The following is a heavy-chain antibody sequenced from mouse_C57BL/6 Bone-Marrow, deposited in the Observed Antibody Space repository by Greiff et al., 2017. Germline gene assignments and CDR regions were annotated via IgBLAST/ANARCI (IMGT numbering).Heavy chain of an antibody. CDR1: GFTFSSYA. CDR2: ISDGGSYT. CDR3: ARDGYYAIDY. Sequence: EVKLVESGGGLVKPGGSLKLSCAASGFTFSSYAMSWVRQTPEKRLEWVATISDGGSYTYYPDNVKGRFTISRDNAKNNLYLQMSHLKSEDTAMYYCARDGYYAIDYWGQGTSVTVSS. V-gene: IGHV5-4*01. J-gene: IGHJ4*01.